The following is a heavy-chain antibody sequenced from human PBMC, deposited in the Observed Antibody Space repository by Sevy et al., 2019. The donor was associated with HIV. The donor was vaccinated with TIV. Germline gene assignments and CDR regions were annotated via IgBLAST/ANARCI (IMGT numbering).Heavy chain of an antibody. CDR3: ARAITMIGYYYYGMDV. V-gene: IGHV3-33*01. CDR1: GFTFSSYG. D-gene: IGHD3-22*01. Sequence: GGSPRLSCAASGFTFSSYGMHWVRQAPGKGLEWVAVIWYDGSNKYYADSVKGRFTISRDNSKNTLYLQMNSLRAEDTAVYYCARAITMIGYYYYGMDVWGQGTTVTVSS. J-gene: IGHJ6*02. CDR2: IWYDGSNK.